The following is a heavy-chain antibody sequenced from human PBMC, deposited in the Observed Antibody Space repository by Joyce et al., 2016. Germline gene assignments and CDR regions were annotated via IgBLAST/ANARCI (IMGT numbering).Heavy chain of an antibody. J-gene: IGHJ4*02. D-gene: IGHD3-10*01. V-gene: IGHV4-30-2*01. CDR1: GASVSSGGYS. CDR3: ASGFNFKGRSFFDY. Sequence: QLQLQESGSGLVKPSQTLSLTCAVSGASVSSGGYSWSWIRQRPGKGLEWIGYIVHNESTYYNPSLKSRVTISVDRSKNQFSLKLASVTAADTAVYYCASGFNFKGRSFFDYWGQGALVTVSS. CDR2: IVHNEST.